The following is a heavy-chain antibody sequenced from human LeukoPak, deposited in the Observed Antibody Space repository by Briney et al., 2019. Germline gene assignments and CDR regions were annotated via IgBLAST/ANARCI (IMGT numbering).Heavy chain of an antibody. J-gene: IGHJ4*02. Sequence: ASVKVSCKASGYTLTNFFMHWVRQAPGQGLEWMGIINPSGGSTDYAQKFQDRVIKTRDTSTSTVYMELSSLRSEDTAVYYCARTSDSSGYYYFFYWGQGTLVTVSP. CDR3: ARTSDSSGYYYFFY. CDR2: INPSGGST. D-gene: IGHD3-22*01. CDR1: GYTLTNFF. V-gene: IGHV1-46*01.